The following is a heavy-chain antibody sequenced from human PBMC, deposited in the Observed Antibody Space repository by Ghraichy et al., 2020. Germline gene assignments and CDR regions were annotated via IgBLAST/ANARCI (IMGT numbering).Heavy chain of an antibody. CDR2: ISGSGFTT. Sequence: GGSLRLSCAASGFTFSSYAMSWVRQAPGKGLEWVSGISGSGFTTYYADSVKGRFTISRDNSKNTLYLQMNSLRAEDTAVYYCANSPGGGFGKNHLYYYYMDVWGKGTTVTVSS. CDR3: ANSPGGGFGKNHLYYYYMDV. CDR1: GFTFSSYA. J-gene: IGHJ6*03. V-gene: IGHV3-23*01. D-gene: IGHD3-10*01.